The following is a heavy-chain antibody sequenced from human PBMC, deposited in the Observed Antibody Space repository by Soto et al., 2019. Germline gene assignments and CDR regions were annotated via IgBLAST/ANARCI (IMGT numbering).Heavy chain of an antibody. CDR1: GFTFDDYS. D-gene: IGHD6-19*01. CDR2: ISWHSGSI. V-gene: IGHV3-9*01. J-gene: IGHJ4*02. CDR3: ARGDLGAVAGYFEY. Sequence: EVQLVESGGGLVQPGGSLRLSCAASGFTFDDYSMHWVRQAPGRGLEWVSGISWHSGSIDYADSVKGRFTISRDNAKNFLYLEMNSLRPEDTALYYCARGDLGAVAGYFEYWSQGTLVTVSS.